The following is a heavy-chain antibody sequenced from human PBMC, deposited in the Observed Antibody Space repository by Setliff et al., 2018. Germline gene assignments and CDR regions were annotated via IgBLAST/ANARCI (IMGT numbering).Heavy chain of an antibody. CDR2: IITMIGTT. J-gene: IGHJ5*02. V-gene: IGHV1-69*13. Sequence: SVKVSCKASGGILSTYSFSWVRQAPGQGLEWMGGIITMIGTTNYAQSFQGRLTITADESTSTAYMELMSIRSDDTAVYYCARVELRRAAAGFNYFDPWGQGTPVTVSS. CDR1: GGILSTYS. CDR3: ARVELRRAAAGFNYFDP. D-gene: IGHD6-13*01.